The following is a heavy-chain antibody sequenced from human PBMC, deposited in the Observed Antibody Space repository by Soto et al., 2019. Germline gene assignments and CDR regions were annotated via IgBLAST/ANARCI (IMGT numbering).Heavy chain of an antibody. Sequence: PGGSLRLSCAASGLTFSNYAMSWVRQAPGKGPEWVSTVTGGGVTTSYADSVKGRFTISRDNSKNTLYLQMSGLRADDTAVYYCAKRLSYYFDSWGHGTLVTVSS. D-gene: IGHD3-16*02. CDR2: VTGGGVTT. V-gene: IGHV3-23*01. J-gene: IGHJ4*01. CDR3: AKRLSYYFDS. CDR1: GLTFSNYA.